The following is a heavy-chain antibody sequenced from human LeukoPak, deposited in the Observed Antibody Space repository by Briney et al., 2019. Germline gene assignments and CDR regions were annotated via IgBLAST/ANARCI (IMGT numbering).Heavy chain of an antibody. Sequence: SETLSLTCSVSTDSRNTYYWSWIRQSPGKGLEWIGHIYHSGSTDYNPSLKSRVTISTDMSRKEFSLKLTSVTVADTAMYYCVRLRWELLAPYFDRWGQGSLVIVSS. V-gene: IGHV4-59*01. CDR1: TDSRNTYY. CDR3: VRLRWELLAPYFDR. J-gene: IGHJ4*02. CDR2: IYHSGST. D-gene: IGHD2-15*01.